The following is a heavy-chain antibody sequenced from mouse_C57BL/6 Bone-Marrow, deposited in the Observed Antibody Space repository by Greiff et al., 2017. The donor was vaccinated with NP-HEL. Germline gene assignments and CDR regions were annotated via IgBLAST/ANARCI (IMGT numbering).Heavy chain of an antibody. CDR3: ARGGYGSSHWYFDV. V-gene: IGHV2-2*01. D-gene: IGHD1-1*01. Sequence: VQLVESGPGLVQPSQSLSITCTVSGFSLTSYGVHWVRQSPGKGLEWLGVIWSGGSTDYNAAFISRLSISKDNSKSQVFFKMNSLQADDTAIYYCARGGYGSSHWYFDVWGTGTTVTVSS. CDR1: GFSLTSYG. CDR2: IWSGGST. J-gene: IGHJ1*03.